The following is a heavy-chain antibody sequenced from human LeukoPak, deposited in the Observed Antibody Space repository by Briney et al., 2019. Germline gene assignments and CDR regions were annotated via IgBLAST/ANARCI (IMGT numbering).Heavy chain of an antibody. CDR2: ISGSSGYI. J-gene: IGHJ3*02. V-gene: IGHV3-21*01. CDR1: GFTFSTYR. D-gene: IGHD1-26*01. CDR3: TRGHSGSYQRTDPFDI. Sequence: GGSLRLSCAASGFTFSTYRVNWVRQTPGKGLEWVSSISGSSGYIYYADSVKGRFTTSRDNAKSSLYLQMNSLRAEDTAVYYCTRGHSGSYQRTDPFDIWGQGTMVTVSS.